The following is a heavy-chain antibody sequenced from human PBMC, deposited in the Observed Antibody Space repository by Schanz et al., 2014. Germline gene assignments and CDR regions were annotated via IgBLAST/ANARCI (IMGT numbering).Heavy chain of an antibody. CDR3: ARDEGRDGYNLAFDV. CDR1: GFTFTNLG. V-gene: IGHV3-21*04. Sequence: VQLVESGGGVVQPGGSLRLSCAASGFTFTNLGMHWVRRAPGKGLEWVSSISSTSTYLYYADSMKGRFTISRDNAKNSLYLQMNSLRAEDTAVYFCARDEGRDGYNLAFDVWGQGTLVTVSS. J-gene: IGHJ3*01. CDR2: ISSTSTYL. D-gene: IGHD5-12*01.